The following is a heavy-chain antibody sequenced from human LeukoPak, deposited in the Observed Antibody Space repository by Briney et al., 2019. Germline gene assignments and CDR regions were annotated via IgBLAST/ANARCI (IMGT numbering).Heavy chain of an antibody. CDR2: ISDNSNYI. J-gene: IGHJ4*02. CDR3: ANHFACGSTSCPPFDS. D-gene: IGHD2-2*01. Sequence: GGSLRLSCAASGFTFNTYSMNWVRQAPGKGLEWVSSISDNSNYIYYSDSVEGRFTISRDNAKNSLYLQMNSLRVEDTAVYYCANHFACGSTSCPPFDSWGQGTLVTVSS. CDR1: GFTFNTYS. V-gene: IGHV3-21*01.